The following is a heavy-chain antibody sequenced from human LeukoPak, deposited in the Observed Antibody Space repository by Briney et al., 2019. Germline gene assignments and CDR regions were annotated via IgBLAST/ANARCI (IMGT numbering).Heavy chain of an antibody. CDR1: GGSISSYY. CDR2: IYYSGST. V-gene: IGHV4-59*08. J-gene: IGHJ4*02. CDR3: ARIIAAAFDY. Sequence: PETLSLTCTVSGGSISSYYRSWLRQPPGKGLEWIGYIYYSGSTNYNPSLKSRVTISVDTSKNQFSLKLSSVTAADTAVYYCARIIAAAFDYWGQGTLVTVSS. D-gene: IGHD6-13*01.